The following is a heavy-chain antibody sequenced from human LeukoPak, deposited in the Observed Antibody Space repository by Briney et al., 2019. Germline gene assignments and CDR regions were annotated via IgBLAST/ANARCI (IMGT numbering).Heavy chain of an antibody. J-gene: IGHJ6*02. Sequence: GVSLRLSCAASGFTFSDYYMSWIRQAPGKGLEWVSYISSSGSTIYYADSVKGRFTISRDNAKNSLYLQMNSLRAEDTAVYYCATERRHYYYYGMDVWGQGTTVTVSS. CDR1: GFTFSDYY. CDR2: ISSSGSTI. CDR3: ATERRHYYYYGMDV. D-gene: IGHD1-1*01. V-gene: IGHV3-11*01.